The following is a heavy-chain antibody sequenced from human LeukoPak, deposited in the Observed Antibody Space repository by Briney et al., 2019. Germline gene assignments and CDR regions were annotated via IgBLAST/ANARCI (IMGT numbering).Heavy chain of an antibody. V-gene: IGHV4-4*07. CDR3: AGVANYRSGERLDY. Sequence: SETLSLTCTVSGGSISNYYWSWIRQPAGKGLEWIGRAYNSGSTNYNPSLKSRVTVSVGTSKNQFSLKLRSVTAADTAVYYCAGVANYRSGERLDYWGQGTLVTVSS. J-gene: IGHJ4*02. D-gene: IGHD4/OR15-4a*01. CDR1: GGSISNYY. CDR2: AYNSGST.